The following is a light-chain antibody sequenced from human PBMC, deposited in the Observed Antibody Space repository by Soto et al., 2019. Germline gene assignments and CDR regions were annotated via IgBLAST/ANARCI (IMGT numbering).Light chain of an antibody. CDR2: EGT. J-gene: IGLJ2*01. Sequence: QSALTQPASVSGSPGQSITISCTGTSSDIGSYNFVSWFQQHPGKVPKLIIYEGTERPSGVSNRFSASKSGNTASLTISGLQPEDEADCYCCSYAGPSTIFGGGTKLTVL. CDR3: CSYAGPSTI. V-gene: IGLV2-23*01. CDR1: SSDIGSYNF.